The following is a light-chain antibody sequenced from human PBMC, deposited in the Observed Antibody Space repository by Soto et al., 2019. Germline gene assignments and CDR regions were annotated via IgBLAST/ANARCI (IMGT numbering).Light chain of an antibody. J-gene: IGKJ5*01. V-gene: IGKV3-11*01. CDR2: DAY. Sequence: ETVMTPSPATLSVSPGERATLSCRASQSVYSSLAWYQQKHGQAPRLLIYDAYNRATGIPPRFSGSGSGTDFTLTISSLEPEDSAVYYCQQRHMWPITFGQGTRLEIK. CDR1: QSVYSS. CDR3: QQRHMWPIT.